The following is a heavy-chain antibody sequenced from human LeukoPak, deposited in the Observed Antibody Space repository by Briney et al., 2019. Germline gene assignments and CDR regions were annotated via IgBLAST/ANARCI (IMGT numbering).Heavy chain of an antibody. D-gene: IGHD6-13*01. Sequence: ASVKVSCKASGGTFSRYAISWVRQAPGQGLEWMGGIIPIFGTANYAQKFQGRVTITTDESTSTAYMELSSLRSEDTAVYYCARESASSSWPGYFDYWGQGTLVTVSS. J-gene: IGHJ4*02. V-gene: IGHV1-69*05. CDR1: GGTFSRYA. CDR2: IIPIFGTA. CDR3: ARESASSSWPGYFDY.